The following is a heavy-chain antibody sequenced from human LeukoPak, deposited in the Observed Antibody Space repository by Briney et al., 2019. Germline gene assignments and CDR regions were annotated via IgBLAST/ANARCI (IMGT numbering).Heavy chain of an antibody. CDR1: GFTVRSNY. CDR2: MYSGGGT. Sequence: GGSLSLSCAASGFTVRSNYMSWVRPAPGKGLEWVSVMYSGGGTYYADSVKGRFTISRDNSKNTVYLQMNSLRAEDTAVYYCVREWLSSGADNWGQGSLVTVSS. D-gene: IGHD1-26*01. V-gene: IGHV3-66*01. J-gene: IGHJ4*02. CDR3: VREWLSSGADN.